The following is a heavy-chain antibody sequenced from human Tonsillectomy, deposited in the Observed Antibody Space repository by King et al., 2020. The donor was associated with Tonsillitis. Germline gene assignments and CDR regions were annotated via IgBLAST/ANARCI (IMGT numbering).Heavy chain of an antibody. D-gene: IGHD3-3*01. Sequence: VQLQESGPGLVKPSQTLSLTCTVSVGSISSGGYSWSWIRQHPGKCLEWIGYSYYSGSTCYNPALKSRVTISVDTSKNQFSLKLSSVTAADTAVYYCTLYDFYFDYWGQGTLVTVSS. CDR1: VGSISSGGYS. CDR2: SYYSGST. J-gene: IGHJ4*02. V-gene: IGHV4-31*03. CDR3: TLYDFYFDY.